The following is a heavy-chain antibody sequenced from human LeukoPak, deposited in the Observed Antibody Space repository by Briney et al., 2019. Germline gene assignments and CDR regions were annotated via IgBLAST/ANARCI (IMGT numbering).Heavy chain of an antibody. CDR1: GYIFTSYG. J-gene: IGHJ4*02. CDR3: ARSGSSSWSSLFDY. D-gene: IGHD6-13*01. V-gene: IGHV1-18*01. Sequence: ASLKVSCKASGYIFTSYGITWVRQAPGQGLGWMGRITTFNDKTVLAEKFRGRVTMTTDTTTAYMTLRRLRSDDTAVYYCARSGSSSWSSLFDYWGQGSLVIVSS. CDR2: ITTFNDKT.